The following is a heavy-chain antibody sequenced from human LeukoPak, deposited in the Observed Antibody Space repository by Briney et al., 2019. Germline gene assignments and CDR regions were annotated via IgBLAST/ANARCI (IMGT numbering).Heavy chain of an antibody. CDR2: ITSSSTYT. D-gene: IGHD7-27*01. J-gene: IGHJ4*02. V-gene: IGHV3-21*01. CDR1: GFTFSTYS. Sequence: GGSLRLSCAASGFTFSTYSMNWVRQAPGQGLEWVSCITSSSTYTYYADSVKGRFTISRDNAKNSLYLQMNSLRAEDTAVYYCAGEMLTGDLDYFDYWGQGTLVTVSS. CDR3: AGEMLTGDLDYFDY.